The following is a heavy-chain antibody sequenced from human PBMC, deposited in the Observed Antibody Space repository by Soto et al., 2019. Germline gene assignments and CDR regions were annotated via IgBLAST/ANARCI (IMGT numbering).Heavy chain of an antibody. CDR3: AIIRRVFHRSGSKYPGLLEH. V-gene: IGHV4-34*01. CDR2: ITHTGNT. CDR1: GGSFSDNS. Sequence: QVQLQQWGAGLLKPSETLSLTCAVSGGSFSDNSWSWIRQSPGKGLQWIGEITHTGNTDYIPSLKSRVTTTATTANMPVLLRQTSVTPADSPAYYSAIIRRVFHRSGSKYPGLLEHWGQGTAVTFSS. J-gene: IGHJ1*01. D-gene: IGHD4-4*01.